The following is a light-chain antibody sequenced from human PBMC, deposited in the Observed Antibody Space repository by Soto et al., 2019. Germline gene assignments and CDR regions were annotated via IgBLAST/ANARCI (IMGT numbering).Light chain of an antibody. Sequence: QSVLTQPPSVSGAPGQRVTISCTGSSCNIGAGFDVHWYQQLPGTAPKLLIYGNSNRPSGVPDRFSGSKSGTLASLAITGLQAEDEADYYCQSSDSSLSGPRVFGGGTKLTVL. V-gene: IGLV1-40*01. J-gene: IGLJ2*01. CDR3: QSSDSSLSGPRV. CDR2: GNS. CDR1: SCNIGAGFD.